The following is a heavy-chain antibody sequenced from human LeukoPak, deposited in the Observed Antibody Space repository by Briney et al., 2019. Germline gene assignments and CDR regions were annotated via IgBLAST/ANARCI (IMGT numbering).Heavy chain of an antibody. V-gene: IGHV4-39*01. CDR2: IYYSGST. D-gene: IGHD5-12*01. J-gene: IGHJ4*02. CDR1: GGSTSSSSYY. CDR3: ARHTIVATGYFDY. Sequence: PSETLSLTCTASGGSTSSSSYYWGWIRQPPRKGLEWIGSIYYSGSTYYNPSLKSRVTISVDTSKNQFSLKLSSVTAADTAVYYCARHTIVATGYFDYWGQGTLVTVSS.